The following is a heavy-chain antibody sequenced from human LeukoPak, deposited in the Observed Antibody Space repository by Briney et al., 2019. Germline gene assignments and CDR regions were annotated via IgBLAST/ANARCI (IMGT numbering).Heavy chain of an antibody. CDR3: ARDLGSAQPGF. CDR2: MYHSGSI. V-gene: IGHV4-4*02. CDR1: GGSISSRNW. J-gene: IGHJ4*02. Sequence: AGTLSLTCTVSGGSISSRNWWSWVRQPPGKGLEWIGEMYHSGSINYNPSLKSRVTISVDISKNQFSLRLNSVTAADTAVYYCARDLGSAQPGFWGQGTLVTVSS. D-gene: IGHD6-25*01.